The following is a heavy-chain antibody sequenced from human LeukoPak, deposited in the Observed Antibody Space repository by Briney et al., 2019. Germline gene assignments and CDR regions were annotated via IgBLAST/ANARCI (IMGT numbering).Heavy chain of an antibody. CDR1: GGTFSSYA. CDR2: IIPIFGTA. CDR3: ARGFSDSSGYYFDYFDY. D-gene: IGHD3-22*01. V-gene: IGHV1-69*01. Sequence: SSVKVSCKASGGTFSSYAISWVRQAPGQGLEWMGGIIPIFGTANYAQKFQGRVTITADESTSTAYMELSSLRSEDTAVYYCARGFSDSSGYYFDYFDYWGQGTLVTVSS. J-gene: IGHJ4*02.